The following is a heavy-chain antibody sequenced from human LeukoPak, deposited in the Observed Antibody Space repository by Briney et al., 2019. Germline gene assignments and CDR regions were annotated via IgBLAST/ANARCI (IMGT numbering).Heavy chain of an antibody. J-gene: IGHJ4*02. CDR3: ARGRQQLWVRGYYFDY. D-gene: IGHD6-13*01. CDR2: INPSGGST. Sequence: ASVKVSCKASGYTFTSYYMHWVRQAPGQGLEWMGIINPSGGSTSYAQKFQGRVTMTRDMSTSTVYMELSSLRSEDTAVYYCARGRQQLWVRGYYFDYWGQGTLVTVSS. CDR1: GYTFTSYY. V-gene: IGHV1-46*01.